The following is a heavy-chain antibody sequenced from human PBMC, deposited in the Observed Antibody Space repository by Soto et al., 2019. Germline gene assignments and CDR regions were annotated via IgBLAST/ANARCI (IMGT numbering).Heavy chain of an antibody. CDR1: GFTFSSYS. J-gene: IGHJ6*02. V-gene: IGHV3-21*01. Sequence: GGSLRLSCAASGFTFSSYSMNWVRQAPGKGLEWVSSISSSSSYIYYADSVKGRFTISRDNAKNSLYLQMNSLRAEDTAVYYCARGAENRIAVACMYYYGMDVWGQGTTVTVSS. CDR3: ARGAENRIAVACMYYYGMDV. CDR2: ISSSSSYI. D-gene: IGHD6-19*01.